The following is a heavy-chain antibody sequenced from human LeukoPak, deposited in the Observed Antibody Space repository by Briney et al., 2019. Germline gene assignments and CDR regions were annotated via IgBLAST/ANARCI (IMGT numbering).Heavy chain of an antibody. D-gene: IGHD6-13*01. J-gene: IGHJ6*02. CDR2: INHSGST. CDR3: ARDARIAADYYYRNDV. CDR1: GGSFSGYY. Sequence: SETLSLTCAVYGGSFSGYYWSWIRQPPGKGLEWIGEINHSGSTNYNPSLKSRVTISVDTSKNQFSLKLSSVTAADTAVYYCARDARIAADYYYRNDVWGQGTTVTVSS. V-gene: IGHV4-34*01.